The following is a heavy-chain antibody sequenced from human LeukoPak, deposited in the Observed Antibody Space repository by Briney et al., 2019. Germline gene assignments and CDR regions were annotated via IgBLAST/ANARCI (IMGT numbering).Heavy chain of an antibody. CDR3: AREGTSSGWWRAFDV. J-gene: IGHJ3*01. CDR2: VIPLFGNP. CDR1: GYTFTSYY. D-gene: IGHD6-19*01. V-gene: IGHV1-69*13. Sequence: SVKVSCKASGYTFTSYYMHWVRQAPGQGLEWMGGVIPLFGNPNYAQKFQGRLTITADESTSTVYMDLSSLKSDDTAIYWCAREGTSSGWWRAFDVWGQGTRVTVSS.